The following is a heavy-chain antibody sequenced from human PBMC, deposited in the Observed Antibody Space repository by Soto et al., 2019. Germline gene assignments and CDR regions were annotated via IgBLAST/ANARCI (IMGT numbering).Heavy chain of an antibody. CDR1: GFTFSNYA. CDR3: ARDMGYSGSGQCTNIDYYYYGLDV. V-gene: IGHV3-30*04. Sequence: PGGSLRLSCAASGFTFSNYAMHWVRQAPGKGLEWVAVTSYDGKNKYDADSVKGRFTISRDNSKNTLYLQMNSLRREDTAVYYCARDMGYSGSGQCTNIDYYYYGLDVWGQGTTVTVSS. J-gene: IGHJ6*02. CDR2: TSYDGKNK. D-gene: IGHD3-10*01.